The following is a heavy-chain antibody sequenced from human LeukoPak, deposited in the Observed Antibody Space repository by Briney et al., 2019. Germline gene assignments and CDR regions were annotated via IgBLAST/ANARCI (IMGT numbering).Heavy chain of an antibody. J-gene: IGHJ6*03. CDR2: INHSGST. Sequence: SETLSLTCAVYGGSFSGYYWSWIRQPPGKGLEWIGEINHSGSTNYNPSLKSRVTISVDTSKNQFSLKLSSVTAADTAVYYCARYRGDDSSGYYPPHYYYYYMDVWGKGTTVTVSS. D-gene: IGHD3-22*01. CDR3: ARYRGDDSSGYYPPHYYYYYMDV. V-gene: IGHV4-34*01. CDR1: GGSFSGYY.